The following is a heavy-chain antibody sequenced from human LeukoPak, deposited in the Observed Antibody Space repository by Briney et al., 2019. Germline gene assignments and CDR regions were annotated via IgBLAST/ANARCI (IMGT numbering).Heavy chain of an antibody. D-gene: IGHD6-19*01. CDR2: IYYAGKT. J-gene: IGHJ3*01. CDR3: ETSIGPYGSKPGFDV. V-gene: IGHV4-59*08. CDR1: GGSLINYF. Sequence: SEALSDTRTGSGGSLINYFWSWMRQPPGRELEWVGNIYYAGKTNYNPSLNSRLSMSVDTSRNHFSLSLTSVTVADTALCYCETSIGPYGSKPGFDVWGPGTMVTVSS.